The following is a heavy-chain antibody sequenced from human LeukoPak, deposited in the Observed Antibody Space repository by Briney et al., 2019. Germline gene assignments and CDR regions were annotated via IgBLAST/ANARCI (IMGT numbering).Heavy chain of an antibody. D-gene: IGHD5-18*01. V-gene: IGHV3-21*01. CDR2: ISSSSSYI. J-gene: IGHJ4*02. Sequence: PGRSLRLSCAASGFTFSSYSMNWVRQAPGKGLEWVSSISSSSSYIYYADSAKGRFTISRDNAKNSLYLQMNSLRAEDTAVYYCARPPVDTAMREGAGYWGQGTLVTVSS. CDR1: GFTFSSYS. CDR3: ARPPVDTAMREGAGY.